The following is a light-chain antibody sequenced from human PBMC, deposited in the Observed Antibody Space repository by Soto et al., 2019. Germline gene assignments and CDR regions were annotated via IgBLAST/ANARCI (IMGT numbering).Light chain of an antibody. CDR1: TSNIGSNT. J-gene: IGLJ2*01. Sequence: QSVLTQPPSASGTPGQRVTISCSGSTSNIGSNTVNWYQQLPGTAPKLLIYSDSQRPSGVPDRFSGSRSGTSASLAISGLQSGDGSDYYCAVWDDSRNGWVFGGGTKVPVL. V-gene: IGLV1-44*01. CDR3: AVWDDSRNGWV. CDR2: SDS.